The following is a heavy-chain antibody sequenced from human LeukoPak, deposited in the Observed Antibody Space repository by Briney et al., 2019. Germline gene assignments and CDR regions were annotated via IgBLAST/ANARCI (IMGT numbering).Heavy chain of an antibody. CDR1: GGSMSSTDHF. CDR3: ARQGVVPNKAGWYFDL. Sequence: SETLSLTYIVSGGSMSSTDHFWGWIRQPPGKGLEWIGSFYYTGTIFYSPSLESRGTISIDTSKNQFSLKIRSVTAADTAVYYCARQGVVPNKAGWYFDLWGRGALVTVPS. CDR2: FYYTGTI. J-gene: IGHJ2*01. V-gene: IGHV4-39*01. D-gene: IGHD3-10*01.